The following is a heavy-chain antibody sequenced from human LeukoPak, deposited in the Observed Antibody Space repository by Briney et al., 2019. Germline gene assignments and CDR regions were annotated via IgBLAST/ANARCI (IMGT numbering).Heavy chain of an antibody. V-gene: IGHV3-21*05. CDR1: GFTFSSYS. D-gene: IGHD6-13*01. J-gene: IGHJ4*02. CDR2: ISSSSSYT. CDR3: ARAANTATGTPTLAIDY. Sequence: PGGSLRLSCAASGFTFSSYSMNWVRQAPGKGLEWVSYISSSSSYTAYADSVKGRFTISRDNAKNSLYLQINSLRAEDTAVYFCARAANTATGTPTLAIDYWGQGTLVTVSS.